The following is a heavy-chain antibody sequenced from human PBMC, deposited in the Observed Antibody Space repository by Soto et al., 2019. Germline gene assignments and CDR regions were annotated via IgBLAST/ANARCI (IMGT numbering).Heavy chain of an antibody. Sequence: GESMKISCKGSGYSFTSYWISWVRQMPGKGLEWMGRIDPSDSYTNYSPSFQGHVTISADKSISTAYLQWSSLKASDTAMYYCAMAYYDFWSGYYTAPDAFDIWGQGTMVTVSS. V-gene: IGHV5-10-1*01. CDR1: GYSFTSYW. CDR3: AMAYYDFWSGYYTAPDAFDI. CDR2: IDPSDSYT. D-gene: IGHD3-3*01. J-gene: IGHJ3*02.